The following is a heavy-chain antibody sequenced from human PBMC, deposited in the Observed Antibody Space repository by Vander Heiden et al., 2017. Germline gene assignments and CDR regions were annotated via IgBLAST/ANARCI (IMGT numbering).Heavy chain of an antibody. CDR1: GYTFTSYY. D-gene: IGHD1-26*01. J-gene: IGHJ3*02. V-gene: IGHV1-46*01. CDR2: INPSGGST. Sequence: QVQLVQSGAEVKKPGASVKVSCTASGYTFTSYYMHWVRQAPGQVLELMGIINPSGGSTSYAQKFQGRVTMTRDTSTSTVYMELSSLRSEDTAVYYCASTIVGATPGAFDIWGQGTMVTVSS. CDR3: ASTIVGATPGAFDI.